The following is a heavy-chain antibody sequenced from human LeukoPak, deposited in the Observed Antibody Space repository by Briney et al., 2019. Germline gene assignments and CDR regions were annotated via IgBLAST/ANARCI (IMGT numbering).Heavy chain of an antibody. Sequence: GASVKVSCKASGYTFTSYGISWVRQAPGQGLEWMGLISAYSGNTNFAQKLQGRVTMTTDTSTSTAYMELRSLRSDDTAVYYCAKDYGDHVIGLLDCWGQGTLVTVSS. J-gene: IGHJ4*02. CDR1: GYTFTSYG. V-gene: IGHV1-18*01. CDR2: ISAYSGNT. CDR3: AKDYGDHVIGLLDC. D-gene: IGHD4-17*01.